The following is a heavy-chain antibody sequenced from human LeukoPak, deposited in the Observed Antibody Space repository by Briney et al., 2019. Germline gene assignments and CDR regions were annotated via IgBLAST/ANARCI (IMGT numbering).Heavy chain of an antibody. V-gene: IGHV3-11*01. CDR3: ARDGESGSGSFDY. CDR2: ISSSGSTI. CDR1: GFTFSDYY. Sequence: GGSLRLSCAASGFTFSDYYMSWIRQAPGKGLEWVSYISSSGSTIYYADSVKGRFTISRDISKNALYLQMNSLRAEDTAVYYCARDGESGSGSFDYWGQGTLVTVSS. J-gene: IGHJ4*02. D-gene: IGHD3-10*01.